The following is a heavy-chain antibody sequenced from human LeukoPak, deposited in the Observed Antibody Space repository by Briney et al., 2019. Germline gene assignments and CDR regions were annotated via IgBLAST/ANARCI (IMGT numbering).Heavy chain of an antibody. CDR3: ARVDDPKLGSSTLIDY. V-gene: IGHV1-8*01. Sequence: GASVKVSCKASGYTFTSYDINWVRQATGQGLEWMGWMNPNSGNTGYAQKFQGRVTMTRNTSISTAYMELSSLRSEDTAVYYCARVDDPKLGSSTLIDYWGQGTLVTVSS. CDR2: MNPNSGNT. J-gene: IGHJ4*02. D-gene: IGHD1-1*01. CDR1: GYTFTSYD.